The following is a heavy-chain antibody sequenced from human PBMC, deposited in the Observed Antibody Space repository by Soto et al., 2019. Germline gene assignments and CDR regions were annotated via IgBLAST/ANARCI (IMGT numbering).Heavy chain of an antibody. V-gene: IGHV3-30*18. CDR2: ISYDGSNK. D-gene: IGHD1-26*01. CDR3: AKALSVGAMFSVGY. Sequence: GGSLRLSCAASGFTFSSYGMHWVRQAPGKGLEWVAVISYDGSNKYYADSVKGRFTISRDNSKNTLYLQMNSLRAEDTAVYYCAKALSVGAMFSVGYWGQGTLVTVSS. J-gene: IGHJ4*02. CDR1: GFTFSSYG.